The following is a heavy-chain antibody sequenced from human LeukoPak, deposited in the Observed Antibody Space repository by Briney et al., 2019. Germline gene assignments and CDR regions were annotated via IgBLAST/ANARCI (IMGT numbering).Heavy chain of an antibody. CDR1: GFRVTGNY. D-gene: IGHD3-22*01. V-gene: IGHV3-48*03. CDR2: ISSSGSAI. J-gene: IGHJ4*02. Sequence: GGSLRLSCAASGFRVTGNYMNWVRQAAGKGLEGVSFISSSGSAIHYADSVRGRFTISRDSAKNSLYLQMSRLRAEDTAVYYCAREKLSFFDSSGYFDYWGQGTLVTVSS. CDR3: AREKLSFFDSSGYFDY.